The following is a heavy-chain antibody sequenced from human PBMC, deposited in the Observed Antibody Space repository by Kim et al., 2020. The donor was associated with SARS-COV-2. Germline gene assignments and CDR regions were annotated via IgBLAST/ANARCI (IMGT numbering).Heavy chain of an antibody. CDR1: GYSISRSNW. D-gene: IGHD3-16*01. Sequence: SETLSLTCAVSGYSISRSNWWGWIRQPPGKELALIGYIYYSGSTYYNPSLKSRLTMSVDTSKNQFSLTLSYVTAVDTAVYYCVKMISSGGSYYFDYWGQG. V-gene: IGHV4-28*01. CDR2: IYYSGST. J-gene: IGHJ4*02. CDR3: VKMISSGGSYYFDY.